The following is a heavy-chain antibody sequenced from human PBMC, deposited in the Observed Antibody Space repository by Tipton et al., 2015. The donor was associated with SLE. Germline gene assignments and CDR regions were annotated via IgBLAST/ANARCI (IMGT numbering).Heavy chain of an antibody. Sequence: SLRLSCVASEFRVSGYNMDWVRQAPGKGLEWVAMISISGAYISYTDSVQGRFIISKDDAKNAVYLEMNSLRAEDSAVYYCARDDSLGAFDIWGQGTMVTVSS. CDR3: ARDDSLGAFDI. CDR1: EFRVSGYN. CDR2: ISISGAYI. J-gene: IGHJ3*02. V-gene: IGHV3-21*01. D-gene: IGHD3-16*01.